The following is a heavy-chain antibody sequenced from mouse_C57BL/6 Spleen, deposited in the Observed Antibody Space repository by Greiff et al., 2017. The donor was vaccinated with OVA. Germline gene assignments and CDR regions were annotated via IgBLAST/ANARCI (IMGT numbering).Heavy chain of an antibody. V-gene: IGHV1-82*01. CDR3: ARGDTRDY. CDR1: GYAFSSSW. CDR2: IYPGGGDT. J-gene: IGHJ2*01. Sequence: QVQLQESGPELVKPGASVKISCKASGYAFSSSWMNWVKQRPGKGLEWIGRIYPGGGDTNYNGKFKGKATLTADKSSSTAYMQLSSLTAEDSAVYVCARGDTRDYWGQGTPLTVSS.